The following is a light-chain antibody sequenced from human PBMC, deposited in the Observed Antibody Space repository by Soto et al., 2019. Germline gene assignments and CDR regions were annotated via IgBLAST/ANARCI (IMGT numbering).Light chain of an antibody. V-gene: IGKV3-15*01. CDR3: QQYNDWPAIT. CDR1: ERVGSN. Sequence: EIVMTQSPATLSVSPGEGATISCRASERVGSNLAWYQQKPGQAPRLLIYGASNRATGIPARFSGSGSGTQFTLTISGLQSEDFAVYWCQQYNDWPAITFGQGTRLEIK. CDR2: GAS. J-gene: IGKJ5*01.